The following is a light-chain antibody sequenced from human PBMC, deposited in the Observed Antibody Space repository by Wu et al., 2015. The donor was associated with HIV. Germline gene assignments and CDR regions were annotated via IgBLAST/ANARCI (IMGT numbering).Light chain of an antibody. Sequence: EIFMTQSPATLSVSPGERATLSCRASQSVNSHSAWYQQKPGQTPRLLIYGASTRATGIPSRFSGSGSETDSTLTISSLQSEDFAVYYCQQYNTNTWTFGQGTKVEIK. CDR1: QSVNSH. CDR3: QQYNTNTWT. CDR2: GAS. J-gene: IGKJ1*01. V-gene: IGKV3-15*01.